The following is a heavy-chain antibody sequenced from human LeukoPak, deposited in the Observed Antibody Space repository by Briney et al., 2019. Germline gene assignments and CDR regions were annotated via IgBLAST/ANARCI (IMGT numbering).Heavy chain of an antibody. D-gene: IGHD4-17*01. J-gene: IGHJ4*02. CDR3: ARVEYGAHTKPYYFDY. V-gene: IGHV5-51*01. CDR2: IYPGDYDT. CDR1: GYSFTTHW. Sequence: GESLKISCKGSGYSFTTHWSGWVRQMPGKGLDWMGTIYPGDYDTRYSPSFQGQVTISADKSLSTAYVQWSSLKASDTAMYYCARVEYGAHTKPYYFDYWGQGSLVTVSS.